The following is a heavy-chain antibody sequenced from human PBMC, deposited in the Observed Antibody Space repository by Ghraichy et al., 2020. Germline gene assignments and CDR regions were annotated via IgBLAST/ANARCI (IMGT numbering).Heavy chain of an antibody. J-gene: IGHJ4*02. CDR2: IYSGGST. CDR3: AKIPGTGH. CDR1: GFTVSSTY. V-gene: IGHV3-53*01. D-gene: IGHD1-14*01. Sequence: GGSLRLSCAASGFTVSSTYMTWVRQAPGKGLEWVSIIYSGGSTYYAGSVQGRFTISRDNSKNTVYLQMNSLRAEDTAVYYCAKIPGTGHWGQGTLVTVSS.